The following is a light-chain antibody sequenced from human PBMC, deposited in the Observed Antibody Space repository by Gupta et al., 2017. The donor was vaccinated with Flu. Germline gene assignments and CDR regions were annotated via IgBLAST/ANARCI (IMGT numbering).Light chain of an antibody. CDR2: EDD. CDR3: QSYDNSDHGV. Sequence: NFMLTQPHSVSESPGKTVIISCTRSSGSIASNYVHWYQQRPGSSPTSVIYEDDRRPSGVPDRFSCSIDSSSNSASLTISGLKTEDEAYYYCQSYDNSDHGVFGEGTKLTVL. J-gene: IGLJ3*02. V-gene: IGLV6-57*01. CDR1: SGSIASNY.